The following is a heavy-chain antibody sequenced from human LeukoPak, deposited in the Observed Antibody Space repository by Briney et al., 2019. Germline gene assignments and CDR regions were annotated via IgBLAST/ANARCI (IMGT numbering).Heavy chain of an antibody. D-gene: IGHD2/OR15-2a*01. CDR1: GFTFSSYE. CDR3: AREYCNTITCPHMDV. J-gene: IGHJ6*03. V-gene: IGHV3-66*02. CDR2: IYSGGTT. Sequence: PGGSLRLSCAASGFTFSSYEMNWVRQAPGKGLEWVSLIYSGGTTYYADSVKGRFTISRDNSKNTLYLQMNSLRADDTAVYSCAREYCNTITCPHMDVWGRGTTVTVSS.